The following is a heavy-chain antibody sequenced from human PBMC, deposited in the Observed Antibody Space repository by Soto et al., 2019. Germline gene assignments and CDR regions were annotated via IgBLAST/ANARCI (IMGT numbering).Heavy chain of an antibody. J-gene: IGHJ4*02. Sequence: QSGGSLRLSCAASGFTFSSYAMHWVRQAPGKGLEWVAVISYDGSNKYYADSVKGRFTISRDNSKNTLYLQMNSLRAEDTAVYYCAREMATTFDYWGQGTLVTVSS. CDR3: AREMATTFDY. CDR2: ISYDGSNK. CDR1: GFTFSSYA. V-gene: IGHV3-30-3*01. D-gene: IGHD5-12*01.